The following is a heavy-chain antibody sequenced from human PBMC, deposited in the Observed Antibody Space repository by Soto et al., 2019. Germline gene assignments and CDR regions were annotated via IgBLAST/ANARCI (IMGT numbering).Heavy chain of an antibody. V-gene: IGHV4-39*01. CDR2: IYYSGST. CDR3: ARRHLSSWSDY. Sequence: QLQLQESGPGLVKPSETLSLTCTVSGGSISSSSYYWGWIRQPPGKGLEWIGSIYYSGSTYYNPSLKSRVTISVDTSKNQFSLKLSSVTAADTAVYYCARRHLSSWSDYWGQGTLVTVSS. CDR1: GGSISSSSYY. D-gene: IGHD6-13*01. J-gene: IGHJ4*02.